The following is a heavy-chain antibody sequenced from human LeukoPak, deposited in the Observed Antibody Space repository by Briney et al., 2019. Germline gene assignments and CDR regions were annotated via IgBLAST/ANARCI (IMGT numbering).Heavy chain of an antibody. CDR2: IYYSGST. CDR1: GGSFSGYY. CDR3: ARGVDIVVVPAAIRHYYGMDV. Sequence: SETLSLTCAVYGGSFSGYYWSWIRQPPGKGLEWIGYIYYSGSTNYNPSLKSRVTISVDTSKNQFSLKLSSVTAADTAVYYCARGVDIVVVPAAIRHYYGMDVWGQGTTVTVSS. V-gene: IGHV4-59*12. D-gene: IGHD2-2*01. J-gene: IGHJ6*02.